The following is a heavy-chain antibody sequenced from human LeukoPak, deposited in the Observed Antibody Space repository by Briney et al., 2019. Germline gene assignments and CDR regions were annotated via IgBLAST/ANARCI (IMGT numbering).Heavy chain of an antibody. J-gene: IGHJ5*02. V-gene: IGHV3-30*04. Sequence: GGSLRLSCAASGFTFSSYAMHWVRQAPGKGLEWVAVISYDGSNKYYADSVKGRFTISRDNSKNTLYLQMNSLRAEDTAVYYCAREVLLTYCSSTSCPFDPWSQGTLVTVSS. CDR1: GFTFSSYA. CDR2: ISYDGSNK. D-gene: IGHD2-2*01. CDR3: AREVLLTYCSSTSCPFDP.